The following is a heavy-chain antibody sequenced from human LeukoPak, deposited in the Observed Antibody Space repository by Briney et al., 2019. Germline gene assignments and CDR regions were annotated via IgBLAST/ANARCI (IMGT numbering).Heavy chain of an antibody. V-gene: IGHV3-23*01. J-gene: IGHJ4*02. CDR2: ISGSGANP. CDR1: GFTFTTYA. D-gene: IGHD3-22*01. CDR3: ARRKYDSSGFDY. Sequence: GGSLRLSCAASGFTFTTYAMSWVRQAPGKGLEWVSAISGSGANPYYSDSVKGRFTISRDNSKDTLYLQMNSLRAEDTAIYFCARRKYDSSGFDYWGQETLVTVSS.